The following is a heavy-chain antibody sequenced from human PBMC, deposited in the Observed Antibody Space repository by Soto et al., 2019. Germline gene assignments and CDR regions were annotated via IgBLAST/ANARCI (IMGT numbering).Heavy chain of an antibody. CDR1: GGSLSTYY. Sequence: QVQLQESGPGLVKPSETLSLTCTVSGGSLSTYYWSWIRQPPGKGLEWIGYIYYTGSTHYNPPLKSRVSISLDTSKNHFSLQLTSVTAADTAVYYCARDKGGWPDYWGQGTLVTVSS. CDR2: IYYTGST. V-gene: IGHV4-59*01. CDR3: ARDKGGWPDY. J-gene: IGHJ4*02. D-gene: IGHD1-26*01.